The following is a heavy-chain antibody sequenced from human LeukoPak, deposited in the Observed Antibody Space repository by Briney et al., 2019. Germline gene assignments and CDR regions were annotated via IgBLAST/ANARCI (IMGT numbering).Heavy chain of an antibody. Sequence: GGSLRLSCAASGFTFSSYGMHWVRQAPGKGLEWVAFIRYDGSNKYYADSVKGRFTISRDNSKSTLYLQMNSLRAEDTAVYYCAKDPSPEDYYYYYMDVWGKGTTVTISS. CDR1: GFTFSSYG. CDR2: IRYDGSNK. V-gene: IGHV3-30*02. CDR3: AKDPSPEDYYYYYMDV. J-gene: IGHJ6*03. D-gene: IGHD1-14*01.